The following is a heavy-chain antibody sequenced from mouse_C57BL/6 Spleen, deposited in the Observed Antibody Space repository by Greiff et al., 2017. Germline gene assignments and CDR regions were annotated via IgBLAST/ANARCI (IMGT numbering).Heavy chain of an antibody. CDR3: ASAYRGYIDY. D-gene: IGHD2-14*01. J-gene: IGHJ2*01. CDR1: GYAFTNYL. Sequence: QVQLQQSGAELVRPGTSVKVSCKASGYAFTNYLIEWVKQRPGQGLEWIGVINPGRGGTNYNEKFKGKATLNADKSSSTAYIQLSSLTSEDSAVYFCASAYRGYIDYWGQGTTLTVSS. CDR2: INPGRGGT. V-gene: IGHV1-54*01.